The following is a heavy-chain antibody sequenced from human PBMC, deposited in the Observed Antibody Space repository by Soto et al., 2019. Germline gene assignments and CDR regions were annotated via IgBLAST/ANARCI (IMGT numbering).Heavy chain of an antibody. CDR1: GGSIRNVY. V-gene: IGHV4-59*01. Sequence: PSETLSLTCTVSGGSIRNVYWSWIRQSPGKRLEWIGFIFHSGNAKYNPSLKSRVTISVDTSKNQFPLSLDSVTAADTAVYFCARAHAPTLPFDYWGQGTLVTVSS. CDR3: ARAHAPTLPFDY. D-gene: IGHD2-15*01. CDR2: IFHSGNA. J-gene: IGHJ4*01.